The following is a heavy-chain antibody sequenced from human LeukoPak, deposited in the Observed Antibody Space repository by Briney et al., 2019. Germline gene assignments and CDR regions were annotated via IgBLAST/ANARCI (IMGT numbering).Heavy chain of an antibody. Sequence: PSETLSLTCAVYGGSFSGYYWSWIRQPPGKGLEWIGEINHSGSTNYNPSLKSLVTISVDTSKNQFSLKLSSVTAADTAACYCARGYSSGWSYYYYMDVWGKGTTVTVSS. CDR3: ARGYSSGWSYYYYMDV. CDR1: GGSFSGYY. D-gene: IGHD6-19*01. CDR2: INHSGST. J-gene: IGHJ6*03. V-gene: IGHV4-34*01.